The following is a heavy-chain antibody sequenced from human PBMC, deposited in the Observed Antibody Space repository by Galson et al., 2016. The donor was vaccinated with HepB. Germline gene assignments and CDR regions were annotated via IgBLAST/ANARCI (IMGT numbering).Heavy chain of an antibody. CDR1: GFTFSNYA. J-gene: IGHJ4*02. D-gene: IGHD3-10*01. Sequence: SLRLSCAASGFTFSNYAVSWVRQAPGKGLEWVSLITGSGGSTYHADSVKGRFTISRDNSKNTVCLQMNSLRAEDTAVYYCAKFASGTYYLDSFDYWGQGTLVTVSS. CDR2: ITGSGGST. CDR3: AKFASGTYYLDSFDY. V-gene: IGHV3-23*01.